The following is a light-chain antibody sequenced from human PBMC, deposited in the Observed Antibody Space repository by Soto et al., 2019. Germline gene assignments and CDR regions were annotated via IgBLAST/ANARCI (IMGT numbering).Light chain of an antibody. J-gene: IGKJ4*01. CDR1: QTINTF. V-gene: IGKV1-39*01. Sequence: DIQMTQSPSSLSASVGDRVTISCRASQTINTFLIWYQHKPGMAPRLLMYDASTLQSGVPSRFSGSGSGTDFTLSINNLQPEDFATYYCQQSYSMPLTFGGGTHVDIK. CDR3: QQSYSMPLT. CDR2: DAS.